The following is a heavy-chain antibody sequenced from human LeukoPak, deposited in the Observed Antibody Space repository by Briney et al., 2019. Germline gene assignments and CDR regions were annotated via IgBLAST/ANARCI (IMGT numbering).Heavy chain of an antibody. J-gene: IGHJ4*02. CDR1: GFTFSSYA. V-gene: IGHV3-23*01. CDR3: AKDTSIGRYCTNGVCSPFDY. CDR2: ISDTGATT. D-gene: IGHD2-8*01. Sequence: PGGSLRLSCAGSGFTFSSYAMSWVRQARWKGLEWVSAISDTGATTYDADSVKGRFTISRDNSRSTLYPQMNSLRAEDTALYYCAKDTSIGRYCTNGVCSPFDYWGQGTLVTVSS.